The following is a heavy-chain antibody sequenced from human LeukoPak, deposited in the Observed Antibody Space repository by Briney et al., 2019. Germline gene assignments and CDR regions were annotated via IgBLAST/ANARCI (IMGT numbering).Heavy chain of an antibody. V-gene: IGHV4-59*01. D-gene: IGHD5-18*01. CDR2: IYYSGST. Sequence: SETLSLTCTVSGGSISSYYWSWIRQPPGKGLEWIGYIYYSGSTNYNPSLKRRVTISVDTSKNQFSLKLSSVTAADTAVYYCASLDRGIDTAMVNWGQGTLVTVSS. CDR3: ASLDRGIDTAMVN. CDR1: GGSISSYY. J-gene: IGHJ4*02.